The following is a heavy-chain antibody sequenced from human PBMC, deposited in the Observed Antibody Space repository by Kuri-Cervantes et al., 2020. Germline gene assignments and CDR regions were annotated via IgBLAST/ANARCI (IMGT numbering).Heavy chain of an antibody. V-gene: IGHV5-51*01. D-gene: IGHD6-13*01. CDR3: ARAPILRGSSWYVRWFDP. CDR1: GYSFTSYW. Sequence: GESLKISCKGSGYSFTSYWIGWVRQMPGKGLGWMGIIYPGDSDTRYSPSFQGQVTISADKSISTAYLQWSSLKASDTAMYYCARAPILRGSSWYVRWFDPWGQGTLVTVSS. CDR2: IYPGDSDT. J-gene: IGHJ5*02.